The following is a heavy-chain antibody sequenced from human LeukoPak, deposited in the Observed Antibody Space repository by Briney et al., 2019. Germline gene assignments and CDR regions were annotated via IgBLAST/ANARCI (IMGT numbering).Heavy chain of an antibody. Sequence: SETLSLTCTVSGGSISSSSYYWGWIRQPPGKGLEWIGSIYYSGSTNYNPSLKSRVTISVDTFKNQFSLKLSSVTAADTAVYYCARQGRKYYYDSSGYPDYWGQGTLVTVSS. CDR2: IYYSGST. D-gene: IGHD3-22*01. J-gene: IGHJ4*02. CDR1: GGSISSSSYY. CDR3: ARQGRKYYYDSSGYPDY. V-gene: IGHV4-39*01.